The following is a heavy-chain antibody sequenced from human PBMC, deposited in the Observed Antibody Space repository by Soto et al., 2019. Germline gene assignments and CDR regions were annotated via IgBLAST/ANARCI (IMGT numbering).Heavy chain of an antibody. CDR1: GFTFDDYA. Sequence: PGGSLRLSCAASGFTFDDYAMHWVRQAPGKGLEWVSGISWNGGGIDYADSVKGRFTISRDNAKKSLFLQMNRLRVEDTALYYCAKDNVGGVANPTYKYGMDVWGQGTTVTVSS. V-gene: IGHV3-9*01. CDR2: ISWNGGGI. D-gene: IGHD1-1*01. CDR3: AKDNVGGVANPTYKYGMDV. J-gene: IGHJ6*02.